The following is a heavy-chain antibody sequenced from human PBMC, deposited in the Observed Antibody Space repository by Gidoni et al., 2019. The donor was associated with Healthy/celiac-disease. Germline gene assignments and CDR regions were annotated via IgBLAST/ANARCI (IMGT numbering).Heavy chain of an antibody. CDR2: IRGSGGST. CDR3: AKVSGSYYNGPLDY. J-gene: IGHJ4*02. CDR1: GFPFSSYA. Sequence: EVQLLESGGGLVQPGGSLRLPLAAFGFPFSSYAMSWVRQAPGKGLEWVSAIRGSGGSTYYADSVKGRFTISRDNSKNTLYLQMNSLRAEDTAVYYCAKVSGSYYNGPLDYWGQGTLVTVSS. D-gene: IGHD3-10*01. V-gene: IGHV3-23*01.